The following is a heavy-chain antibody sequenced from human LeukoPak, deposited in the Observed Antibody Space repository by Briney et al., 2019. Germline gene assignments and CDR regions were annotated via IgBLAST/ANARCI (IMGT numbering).Heavy chain of an antibody. Sequence: SVKVSCKASGGTFSSYSISWVRQAPGHGLEWMGGIIPIFGTANYAQKFQGRVTITADESTSTAYMELSSLRSEDTAVYYCARDWWKVTSLAVAGSNWFDPWGQGTLVTVSS. CDR2: IIPIFGTA. D-gene: IGHD6-19*01. J-gene: IGHJ5*02. V-gene: IGHV1-69*13. CDR1: GGTFSSYS. CDR3: ARDWWKVTSLAVAGSNWFDP.